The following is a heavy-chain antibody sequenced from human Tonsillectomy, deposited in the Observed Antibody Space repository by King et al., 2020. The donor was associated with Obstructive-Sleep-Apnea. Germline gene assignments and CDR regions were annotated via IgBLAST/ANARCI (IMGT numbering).Heavy chain of an antibody. CDR1: GFTFSASA. Sequence: VQLVESGGGLVQPGGSLTLSCAASGFTFSASAMHWVRQASGKGLEWVGRIRGKANNYATAYAASVKGRFTISRDDSKNTAYLQMNSLKSEDTAVYYCTKGSGYDGGQGTLVTVSS. CDR2: IRGKANNYAT. V-gene: IGHV3-73*01. J-gene: IGHJ4*02. CDR3: TKGSGYD. D-gene: IGHD5-12*01.